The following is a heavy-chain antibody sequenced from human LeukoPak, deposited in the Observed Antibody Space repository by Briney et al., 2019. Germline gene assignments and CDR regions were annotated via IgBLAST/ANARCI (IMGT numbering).Heavy chain of an antibody. V-gene: IGHV3-15*01. Sequence: GGSLRLSCAASGFTFSNAWMSWVRQAPGKGLEWVGRIKSKTDGGTTDYAAPVKGRFTISRDDSKSTLYLQMNSLKTEDTAVYYCTTDLGLWFGENPFDPWGQGTLVTVSS. CDR3: TTDLGLWFGENPFDP. CDR1: GFTFSNAW. CDR2: IKSKTDGGTT. D-gene: IGHD3-10*01. J-gene: IGHJ5*02.